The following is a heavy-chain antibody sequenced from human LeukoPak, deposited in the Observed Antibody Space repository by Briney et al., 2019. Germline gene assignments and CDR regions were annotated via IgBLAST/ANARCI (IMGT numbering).Heavy chain of an antibody. Sequence: PGGSLRLSCAASGFTLSSYAMSWVRQAPGKGLEWVSAISDSGNTYHADSVKGRFTISRDSSKNTLYLQMHRLRAEDTAVYYCATGLTLIIVAPYWGQGTLVTVSS. J-gene: IGHJ4*02. CDR3: ATGLTLIIVAPY. CDR2: ISDSGNT. D-gene: IGHD3-22*01. V-gene: IGHV3-23*01. CDR1: GFTLSSYA.